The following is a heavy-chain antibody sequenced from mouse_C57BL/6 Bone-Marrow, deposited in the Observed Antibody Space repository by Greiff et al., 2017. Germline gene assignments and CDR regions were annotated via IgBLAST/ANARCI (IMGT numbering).Heavy chain of an antibody. CDR3: ARGGYYGGYYFDY. Sequence: QVQLQQSGPELVKPGPSVKMSCKASGYTFTTYPIEWMKQNHGKSLEWIGNFHPYNDDTKYNEKFKGKATLTVEKSSSTVYLELSRLTSADSAVYYCARGGYYGGYYFDYWGQGTTLTVPS. D-gene: IGHD1-1*01. CDR2: FHPYNDDT. V-gene: IGHV1-47*01. CDR1: GYTFTTYP. J-gene: IGHJ2*01.